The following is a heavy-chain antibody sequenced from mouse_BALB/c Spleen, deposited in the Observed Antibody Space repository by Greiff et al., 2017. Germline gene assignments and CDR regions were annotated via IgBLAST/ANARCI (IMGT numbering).Heavy chain of an antibody. Sequence: QVQLQQSGAELVKPGASVKLSCKTSGYTFTSYWIQWVKQRPGQGLGWIGEIFPGTGTTYYNEKFKGKATLTVDKSSSTAYMQLSSLTSEDSAVYYCASSTVRYWYFDVWGTGTTVTVSS. CDR2: IFPGTGTT. CDR3: ASSTVRYWYFDV. J-gene: IGHJ1*03. V-gene: IGHV1S132*01. CDR1: GYTFTSYW. D-gene: IGHD1-1*01.